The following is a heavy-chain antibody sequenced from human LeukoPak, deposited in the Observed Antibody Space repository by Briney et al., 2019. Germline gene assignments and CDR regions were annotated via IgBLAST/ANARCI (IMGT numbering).Heavy chain of an antibody. CDR2: IYTSGST. Sequence: SETLSLTCTVSGGSISSYYWSWIRQPAGKGLEWIGRIYTSGSTNYNPSLKSGVTMSVDTSKNQFSLKLSSVTAAHTAVYYCARALLWLGASFGFDPWGQGTLVTVSS. J-gene: IGHJ5*02. CDR1: GGSISSYY. CDR3: ARALLWLGASFGFDP. V-gene: IGHV4-4*07. D-gene: IGHD3-10*01.